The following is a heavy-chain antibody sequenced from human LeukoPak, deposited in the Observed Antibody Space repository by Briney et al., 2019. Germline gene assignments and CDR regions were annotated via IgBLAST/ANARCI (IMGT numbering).Heavy chain of an antibody. CDR2: IKQDGSEK. CDR1: GFTFSSCW. V-gene: IGHV3-7*01. CDR3: ARDLRHPGIAVAGPIDY. J-gene: IGHJ4*02. D-gene: IGHD6-19*01. Sequence: PGGSLRLSCAVAGFTFSSCWMSCDRQAPGEGREWVANIKQDGSEKYYVDSGKGRFTISRDNAKYSLYLQMNRLRAEDTAVYYCARDLRHPGIAVAGPIDYWGQGTLVTVPA.